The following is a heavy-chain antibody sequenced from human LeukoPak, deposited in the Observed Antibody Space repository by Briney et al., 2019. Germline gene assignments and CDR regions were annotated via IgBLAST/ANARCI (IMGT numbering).Heavy chain of an antibody. CDR3: ATPWGAVTTTG. Sequence: PSETLSLTCAVSGGSISGSNWWSWVRQPPEKGLEWIGEIYHSEETNYNPSLKSRVTISVDKSKNQFSLKLSSLTAADTAIYYCATPWGAVTTTGWGQGTPVTVSS. J-gene: IGHJ4*02. CDR1: GGSISGSNW. D-gene: IGHD4-17*01. V-gene: IGHV4-4*02. CDR2: IYHSEET.